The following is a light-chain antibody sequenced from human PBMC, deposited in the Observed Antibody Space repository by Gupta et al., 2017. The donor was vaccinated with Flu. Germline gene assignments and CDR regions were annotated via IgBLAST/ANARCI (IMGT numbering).Light chain of an antibody. CDR1: YSVASS. Sequence: EIVITYSPATLSASAGERGTLSCRASYSVASSLAWYQQRPGQPPRLLIFGASNRATGVPARFSGSGSGTEFTLTISNLQSEDFAIYYCQQYNHWPTAFGQGTKVDLK. CDR2: GAS. CDR3: QQYNHWPTA. V-gene: IGKV3-15*01. J-gene: IGKJ1*01.